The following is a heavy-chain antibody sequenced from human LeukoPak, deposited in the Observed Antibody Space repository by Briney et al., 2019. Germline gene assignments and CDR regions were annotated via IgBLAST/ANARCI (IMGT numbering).Heavy chain of an antibody. Sequence: PGGSLRLSCAASGFTFSSYSMNWVRQAPEKGLEWVSSISSSSSYIYYADSVKGRFTISRDNAKNSLYLQMNSLRAEDTAVYYCAKGPAVAGLDYWGQGTLVTVSS. CDR3: AKGPAVAGLDY. J-gene: IGHJ4*02. CDR2: ISSSSSYI. D-gene: IGHD6-19*01. V-gene: IGHV3-21*01. CDR1: GFTFSSYS.